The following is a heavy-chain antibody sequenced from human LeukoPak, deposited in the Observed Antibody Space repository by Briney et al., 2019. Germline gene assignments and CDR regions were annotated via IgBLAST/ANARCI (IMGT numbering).Heavy chain of an antibody. V-gene: IGHV3-43D*04. J-gene: IGHJ4*02. D-gene: IGHD3-3*01. CDR3: AKXSPPYDFXXXXXTRXXXXX. Sequence: GGSLRLSCAASGFTFDDYAMHWVRQAPGKGLEWVSLISWDGGSTYYADSVKGRFTISRDNSKNSLYLQMNSLRAGDTALYYCAKXSPPYDFXXXXXTRXXXXXWGQGTLXXVSS. CDR2: ISWDGGST. CDR1: GFTFDDYA.